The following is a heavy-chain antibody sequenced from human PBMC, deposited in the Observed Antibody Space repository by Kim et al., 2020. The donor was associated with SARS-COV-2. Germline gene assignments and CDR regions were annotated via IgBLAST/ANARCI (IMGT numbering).Heavy chain of an antibody. CDR2: IYYSGNT. Sequence: SETLSLTCTVSGGSISTSSYYWGWIRQPPGKGLEWIGNIYYSGNTYYNSSLKSRVTIFLDTSKNQFTLKLSSVTAADTAVYYCVRALDYYDRSAYYDWGQGTLVTVSS. CDR1: GGSISTSSYY. V-gene: IGHV4-39*01. D-gene: IGHD3-22*01. J-gene: IGHJ4*02. CDR3: VRALDYYDRSAYYD.